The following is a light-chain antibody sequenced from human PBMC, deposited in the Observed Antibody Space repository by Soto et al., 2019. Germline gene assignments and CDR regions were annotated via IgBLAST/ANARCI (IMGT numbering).Light chain of an antibody. J-gene: IGKJ3*01. CDR3: QQRSNWWGCT. Sequence: EIVLTQSPATLSLSPGERATLSCRASQSVSSYLACYQQKPGQAPRLLIYDASNRATGIPARFSGSGSGTDLPLTISSLEPEDFAGYYCQQRSNWWGCTFGPGTKVDIK. CDR1: QSVSSY. CDR2: DAS. V-gene: IGKV3-11*01.